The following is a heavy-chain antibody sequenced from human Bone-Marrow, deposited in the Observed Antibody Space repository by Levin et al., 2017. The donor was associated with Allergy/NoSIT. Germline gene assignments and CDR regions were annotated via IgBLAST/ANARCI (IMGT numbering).Heavy chain of an antibody. D-gene: IGHD3-3*01. CDR3: ARGGFGVVAVPIDY. J-gene: IGHJ4*02. Sequence: KPGGSLRLSCAASGFTFSSYSMNWVRQAPGKGLEWVSSISSSSSYIYYADSVKGRFTISRDNAKNSLYLQMNSLRAEDTAVYYCARGGFGVVAVPIDYWGQGTLVTVSS. CDR1: GFTFSSYS. CDR2: ISSSSSYI. V-gene: IGHV3-21*01.